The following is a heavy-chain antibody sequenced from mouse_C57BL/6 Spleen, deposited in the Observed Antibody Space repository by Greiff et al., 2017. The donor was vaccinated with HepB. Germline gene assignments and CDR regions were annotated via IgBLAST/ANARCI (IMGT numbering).Heavy chain of an antibody. CDR3: TRWGTTVVALDD. D-gene: IGHD1-1*01. Sequence: QVQLQQSGAELVRPGASVTLSCKASGYTFTDYEMHWVKQTPVHGLEWIGAIDPETGGTAYNQKFKGKAILTADKSSSTAYMELRSLTSEDSAVYYCTRWGTTVVALDDWGQGTTLTVSS. CDR1: GYTFTDYE. CDR2: IDPETGGT. V-gene: IGHV1-15*01. J-gene: IGHJ2*01.